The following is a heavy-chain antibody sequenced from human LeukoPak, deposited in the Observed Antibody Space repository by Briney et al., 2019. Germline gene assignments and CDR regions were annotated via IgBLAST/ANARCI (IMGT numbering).Heavy chain of an antibody. Sequence: QAGGSLRLSCAASGFTFSSYGMHWVRQAPGKGLEWAAFIRYDGSNKYYADSVKGRFTISRDNSKNTLYLQMNSLRSEDTAVYYCATVLRWELHPQAYYFDYWGQGTLVTVSS. CDR1: GFTFSSYG. V-gene: IGHV3-30*02. CDR3: ATVLRWELHPQAYYFDY. D-gene: IGHD1-26*01. CDR2: IRYDGSNK. J-gene: IGHJ4*02.